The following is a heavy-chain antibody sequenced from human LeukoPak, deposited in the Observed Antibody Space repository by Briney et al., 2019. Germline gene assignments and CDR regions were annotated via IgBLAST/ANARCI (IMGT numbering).Heavy chain of an antibody. D-gene: IGHD3-22*01. Sequence: GGSLRLSCAASGFTFSSYWMHWVRQAPGKGLVWVSRIKSDGSTNYADSVKGRFTISRDDAKNTVSLQMNSLRAEDTGVYYCARAPSEIGGYYPEYFRHWGQGTLVTVSS. V-gene: IGHV3-74*01. CDR1: GFTFSSYW. CDR2: IKSDGST. CDR3: ARAPSEIGGYYPEYFRH. J-gene: IGHJ1*01.